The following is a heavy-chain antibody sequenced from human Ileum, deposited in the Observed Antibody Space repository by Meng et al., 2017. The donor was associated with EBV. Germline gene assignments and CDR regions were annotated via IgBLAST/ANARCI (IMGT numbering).Heavy chain of an antibody. V-gene: IGHV4-4*02. Sequence: QVQLQGSGPGLVKPSGTLSLTCAGSGGSISSSNWWSWVRQPPGKGLEWIGEIYHSGSTNYNPSLKSRVTISVDKSKNQFSLKLSSVTATDTAVYYCASFPPPGKQWLVTDYWGQGTLVTVSS. CDR3: ASFPPPGKQWLVTDY. J-gene: IGHJ4*02. D-gene: IGHD6-19*01. CDR2: IYHSGST. CDR1: GGSISSSNW.